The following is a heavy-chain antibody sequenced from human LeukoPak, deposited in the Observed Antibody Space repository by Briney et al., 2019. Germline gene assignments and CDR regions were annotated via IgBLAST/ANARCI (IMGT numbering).Heavy chain of an antibody. CDR3: AKDMEYGSGSYRGYMDV. D-gene: IGHD3-10*01. V-gene: IGHV3-43D*03. J-gene: IGHJ6*03. CDR2: ISWDGGST. Sequence: PGGSLRLSCAASGFTFDDYAMHWVRQAPGKGLEWVSLISWDGGSTYYADSVKGRFTISRDNSKNSLYLQMNSLRAEDTALYYCAKDMEYGSGSYRGYMDVWGKGTTVTVSS. CDR1: GFTFDDYA.